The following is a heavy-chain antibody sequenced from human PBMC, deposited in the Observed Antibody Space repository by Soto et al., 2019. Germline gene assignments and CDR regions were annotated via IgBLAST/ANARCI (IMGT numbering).Heavy chain of an antibody. J-gene: IGHJ4*02. V-gene: IGHV3-48*01. Sequence: ESGGGLVQPGGSLRLSCAASGFTFTTYNMNWVRQAPGKGLEWVSYISATGKTIYYADSVKGRFTISRDSAKNSLYLQMNSLXXXXXXVXXXXXXXXXXXXXXDYWGQGALVTVSS. CDR2: ISATGKTI. CDR1: GFTFTTYN. CDR3: XXXXXXXXXXXDY.